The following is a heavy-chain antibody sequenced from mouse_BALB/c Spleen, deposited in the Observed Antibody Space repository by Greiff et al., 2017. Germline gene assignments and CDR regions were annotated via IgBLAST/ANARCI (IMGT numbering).Heavy chain of an antibody. CDR2: ISSGSSTI. V-gene: IGHV5-17*02. CDR1: GFTFSSFG. CDR3: ARTRETTATYYYAMDY. Sequence: EVMLVESGGGLVQPGGSRKLSCAASGFTFSSFGMHWVRQAPEKGLEWVAYISSGSSTIYYADTVKGRFTISRDNPKNTLFLQMTSLRSEDTAMYYCARTRETTATYYYAMDYWGQGTSVTVSS. J-gene: IGHJ4*01. D-gene: IGHD1-2*01.